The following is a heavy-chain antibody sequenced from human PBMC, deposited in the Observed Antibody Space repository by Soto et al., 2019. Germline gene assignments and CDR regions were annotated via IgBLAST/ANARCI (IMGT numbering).Heavy chain of an antibody. J-gene: IGHJ4*02. CDR3: AKVVSGELELWYYFDY. CDR1: GFTFSSYG. CDR2: ISYDGSNK. D-gene: IGHD1-7*01. V-gene: IGHV3-30*18. Sequence: QVQLVESGGGVVQPGRSPRLSCAASGFTFSSYGMHWVRQAPGKGLEWVAVISYDGSNKYYADSVKGRFTISRDNSKNTLYLQMNSLRAEDTAVYYCAKVVSGELELWYYFDYWGQGTLVTVSS.